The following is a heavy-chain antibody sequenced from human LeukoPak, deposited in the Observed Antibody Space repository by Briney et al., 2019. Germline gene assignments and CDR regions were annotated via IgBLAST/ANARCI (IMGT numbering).Heavy chain of an antibody. J-gene: IGHJ3*02. Sequence: ASVKVSCKASGYTFTSYDINWVRQATGQGLEWMGWMNPNSGNTGYAQKFQGRVTMTRNTSISTAYMALSSLRSEDTAVYYCARGDYYDFWSGYFADAFDIWGQGTMVTVSS. D-gene: IGHD3-3*01. CDR3: ARGDYYDFWSGYFADAFDI. CDR1: GYTFTSYD. CDR2: MNPNSGNT. V-gene: IGHV1-8*01.